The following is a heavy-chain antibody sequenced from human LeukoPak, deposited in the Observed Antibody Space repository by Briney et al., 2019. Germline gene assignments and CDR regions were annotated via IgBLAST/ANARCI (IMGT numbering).Heavy chain of an antibody. CDR1: GFTFSSYA. D-gene: IGHD3-3*01. CDR3: AKSTIFGVVIKGFGAFDI. V-gene: IGHV3-23*01. CDR2: ISGSGGST. J-gene: IGHJ3*02. Sequence: GGSLRLSCAASGFTFSSYAMSCVRQAPGKGLEWVSAISGSGGSTYYADSVKGRFTISRDNSKNTLYLQMNSLRAEDTAVYYCAKSTIFGVVIKGFGAFDIWGQGTMVTVSS.